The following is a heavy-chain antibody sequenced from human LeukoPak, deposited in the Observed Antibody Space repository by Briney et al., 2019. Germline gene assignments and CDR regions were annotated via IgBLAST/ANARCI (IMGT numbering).Heavy chain of an antibody. J-gene: IGHJ4*02. CDR1: GGSFSGYY. Sequence: PSETLSLTCAVYGGSFSGYYWSWIRQPPGKGLEWIGEINHSGSTNYNPSLKSRGTISVDTSKNQFSLKLSSVTAADTAVYYCARERLYYDILTGMGNYFDYWGQGTLVTVSS. CDR3: ARERLYYDILTGMGNYFDY. V-gene: IGHV4-34*01. D-gene: IGHD3-9*01. CDR2: INHSGST.